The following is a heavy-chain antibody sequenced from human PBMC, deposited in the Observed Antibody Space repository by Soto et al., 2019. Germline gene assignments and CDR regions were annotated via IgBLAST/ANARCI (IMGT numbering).Heavy chain of an antibody. CDR3: ARGAMANFDY. J-gene: IGHJ4*02. CDR2: FIAMLGTP. CDR1: GGTFGSHG. Sequence: ASVKVSCKASGGTFGSHGIAWVRQAPGQGLEWMGGFIAMLGTPTYAKKVQGRATITADESLTSSYLELRSLRSEDTGVYFCARGAMANFDYWGQGTVVTVSS. V-gene: IGHV1-69*13. D-gene: IGHD5-18*01.